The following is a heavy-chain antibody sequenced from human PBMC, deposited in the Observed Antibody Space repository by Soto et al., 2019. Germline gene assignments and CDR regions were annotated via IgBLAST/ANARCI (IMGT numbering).Heavy chain of an antibody. J-gene: IGHJ3*01. CDR2: ISIGSGSI. Sequence: EVQLVESGGGLVQPGGSRRVSCAASGFSFSNYAMNWVRQAPGKGLEWVSYISIGSGSIFYADSVKGRFTISRDAAKNSLYMQMNTLRDEETAVYYCVRDERWAFDFWGQGTMVTVSS. V-gene: IGHV3-48*02. CDR1: GFSFSNYA. CDR3: VRDERWAFDF. D-gene: IGHD2-15*01.